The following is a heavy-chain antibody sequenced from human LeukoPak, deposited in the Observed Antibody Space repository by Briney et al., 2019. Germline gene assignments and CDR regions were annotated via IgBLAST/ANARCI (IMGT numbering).Heavy chain of an antibody. J-gene: IGHJ3*01. D-gene: IGHD5-24*01. CDR1: GYTFTSYY. CDR3: ARIRDGYNFAYGV. Sequence: GGSLRVSCEASGYTFTSYYMHWVRQAPGQGLEWMALINPDGSKTNYAQYLQGRFALSRDTSKSTVYMQLNSLRAEDTAVYYCARIRDGYNFAYGVWGQGAVVS. V-gene: IGHV1-46*04. CDR2: INPDGSKT.